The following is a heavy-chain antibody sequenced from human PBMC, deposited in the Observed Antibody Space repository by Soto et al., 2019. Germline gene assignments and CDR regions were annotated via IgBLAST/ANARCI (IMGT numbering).Heavy chain of an antibody. CDR1: SDSISSYY. CDR2: TDYSGNT. CDR3: ARRVITMVRGVISGWFDP. Sequence: PSETLSLTCTVSSDSISSYYWIWIRQSPGKGLEWIGYTDYSGNTNYNPSLKSRVTISGDTSKNQFSLRLSSVTAADTAVYYCARRVITMVRGVISGWFDPWGQGTLVTVSS. J-gene: IGHJ5*02. V-gene: IGHV4-59*08. D-gene: IGHD3-10*01.